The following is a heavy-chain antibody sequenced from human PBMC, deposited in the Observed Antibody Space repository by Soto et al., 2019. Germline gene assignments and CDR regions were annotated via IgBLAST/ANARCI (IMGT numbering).Heavy chain of an antibody. J-gene: IGHJ6*02. CDR2: IIPISDTT. D-gene: IGHD2-2*01. V-gene: IGHV1-69*18. Sequence: QVQLMQSGAEVKKPGSSVKVSCKASGGTFSSYAISWVRQAPGQGLEWMGRIIPISDTTNYAQKFQGRVTITADESTSTAYMELSSLRSEDTAVYYCARSQGSSTSLEIYYYYYYGMDVWGQGTTVTVSS. CDR1: GGTFSSYA. CDR3: ARSQGSSTSLEIYYYYYYGMDV.